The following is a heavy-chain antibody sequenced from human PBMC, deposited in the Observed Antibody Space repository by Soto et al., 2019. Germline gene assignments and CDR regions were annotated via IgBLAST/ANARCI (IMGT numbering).Heavy chain of an antibody. CDR2: IYYSGST. Sequence: SETLSLTCTVSGGSISSGGYYWSWIRQHPGKGLEWIGHIYYSGSTYYNPSLKSQVTISVDTSKNQFSLKLSSVTAADTAVYYCARTIVGAHFDYWGQGTLVTVSS. D-gene: IGHD1-26*01. J-gene: IGHJ4*02. CDR1: GGSISSGGYY. V-gene: IGHV4-31*01. CDR3: ARTIVGAHFDY.